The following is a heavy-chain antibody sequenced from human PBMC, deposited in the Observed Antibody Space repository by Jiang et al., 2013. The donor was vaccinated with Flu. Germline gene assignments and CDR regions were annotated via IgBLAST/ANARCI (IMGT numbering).Heavy chain of an antibody. Sequence: SLKISCVGSGYSFSNYWIGWVRQMPGKGLEYMGIIYPGDSDVRYSPSFQGQVTISVDKSNSTAYLQWSSLKASDTAMYYCARNKDRGGSPDNWFDPWGQGTLVTVSS. J-gene: IGHJ5*02. D-gene: IGHD2-15*01. CDR2: IYPGDSDV. V-gene: IGHV5-51*01. CDR3: ARNKDRGGSPDNWFDP. CDR1: GYSFSNYW.